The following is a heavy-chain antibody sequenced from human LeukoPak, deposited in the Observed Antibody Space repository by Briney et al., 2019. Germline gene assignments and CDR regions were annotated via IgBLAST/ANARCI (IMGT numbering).Heavy chain of an antibody. CDR1: GYTFTSYG. J-gene: IGHJ6*03. CDR2: MSAYNGNT. CDR3: ARDPYNGGYGDSYYYYMDV. Sequence: AASVKVSCKASGYTFTSYGISWVRQAPGQGLEWMGWMSAYNGNTNYAQKLQGRVTMTTDTSTSTAYMELRSLRSDDTAVYYCARDPYNGGYGDSYYYYMDVWGKGTTVTISS. D-gene: IGHD1-26*01. V-gene: IGHV1-18*01.